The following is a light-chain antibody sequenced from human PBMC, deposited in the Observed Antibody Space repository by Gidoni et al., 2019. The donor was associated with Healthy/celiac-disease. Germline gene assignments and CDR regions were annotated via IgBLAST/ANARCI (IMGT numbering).Light chain of an antibody. J-gene: IGKJ3*01. Sequence: EIVLTQSPGTLSLSPGERATLSCRASQSVSSSYLAWYQQKPGQAPRLLIYGASNRATGIPDRFSGSGSGTDFTLTISRLEPEDFAVYYCQQYGSSLPLTIXPXTKVDSK. CDR3: QQYGSSLPLT. CDR1: QSVSSSY. CDR2: GAS. V-gene: IGKV3-20*01.